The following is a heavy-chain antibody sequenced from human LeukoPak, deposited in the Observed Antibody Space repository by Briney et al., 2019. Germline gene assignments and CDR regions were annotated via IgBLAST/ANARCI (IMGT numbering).Heavy chain of an antibody. J-gene: IGHJ5*02. CDR2: IYYSGST. Sequence: SETLSLTCTVSGVSISNYYLSWIRQPPGKGLEWIGDIYYSGSTNYNPSLKSRVTISVDTSKNKFSLKLSSVTAAETAVYYCARVEYSSRWWKGFDRWGQGTLVTV. D-gene: IGHD6-13*01. CDR1: GVSISNYY. V-gene: IGHV4-59*01. CDR3: ARVEYSSRWWKGFDR.